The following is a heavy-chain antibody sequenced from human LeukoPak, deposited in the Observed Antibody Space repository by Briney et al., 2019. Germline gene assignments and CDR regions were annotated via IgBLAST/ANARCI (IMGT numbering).Heavy chain of an antibody. CDR1: GYTFTGYY. Sequence: ASVTVSFKASGYTFTGYYMHWVRQAPGQGLEWMGWINPNSGSTNYAQKFQGRVTITRDTSISTAYMELSRLRSDDTAVYYCASKNNWGSDYWGQGTLVTVSS. CDR2: INPNSGST. D-gene: IGHD7-27*01. CDR3: ASKNNWGSDY. J-gene: IGHJ4*02. V-gene: IGHV1-2*02.